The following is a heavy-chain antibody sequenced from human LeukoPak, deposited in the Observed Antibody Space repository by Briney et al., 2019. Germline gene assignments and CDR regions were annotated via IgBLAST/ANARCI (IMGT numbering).Heavy chain of an antibody. CDR3: ASRGEMATIYYYYYYMDV. D-gene: IGHD5-24*01. Sequence: GSLRLSCAASGFTFSSYWMSWVRQDPGKGLEWIGSIYYSGSADYNPSPKRRVTISVDTSKNQFSLKLSSVTAADTAVYYCASRGEMATIYYYYYYMDVWGKGTTVTVSS. CDR1: GFTFSSYW. V-gene: IGHV4-39*07. J-gene: IGHJ6*03. CDR2: IYYSGSA.